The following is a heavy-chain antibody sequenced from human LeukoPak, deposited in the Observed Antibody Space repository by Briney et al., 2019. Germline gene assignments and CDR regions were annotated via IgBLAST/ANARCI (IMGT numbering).Heavy chain of an antibody. CDR1: GFTVSSNY. CDR3: ATALDYYDSSGHPPGGD. D-gene: IGHD3-22*01. V-gene: IGHV3-53*01. CDR2: IYSGGST. J-gene: IGHJ4*02. Sequence: GRSLRLSCAASGFTVSSNYMSWVRQAPGKGLEWVSVIYSGGSTYYADSVKGRFTISRDNSKNTLYLQMNSLRAEDTALYYCATALDYYDSSGHPPGGDWGPGTLVTVSS.